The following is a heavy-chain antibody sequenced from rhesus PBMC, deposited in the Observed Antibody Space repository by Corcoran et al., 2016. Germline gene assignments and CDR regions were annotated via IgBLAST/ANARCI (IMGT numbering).Heavy chain of an antibody. V-gene: IGHV5-43*01. CDR1: GYSFTGSW. D-gene: IGHD4-29*01. Sequence: EVQLVQSGAEVKRPGESLRISCKTSGYSFTGSWKRWVRQTPGKGPEWMGSIYPGDSDTRYNPSFQGHVTISADKSISTTYLQWSSLKASDTATYYCARTPLRWIDYWGQGVLVTVSS. J-gene: IGHJ4*01. CDR2: IYPGDSDT. CDR3: ARTPLRWIDY.